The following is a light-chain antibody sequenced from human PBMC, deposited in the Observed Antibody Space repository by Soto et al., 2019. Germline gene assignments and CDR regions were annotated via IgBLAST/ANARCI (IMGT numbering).Light chain of an antibody. CDR1: SSDVGNYNL. CDR3: CSYAGGNTYV. Sequence: QYALTQPASVSGSTGQSITIFCTGTSSDVGNYNLVSWYQHHPGEAPQLIVFEDNKLPSVVSNRFSGSKSGNTASLTISGLQAEDEADYYCCSYAGGNTYVFGTVTKLTVL. J-gene: IGLJ1*01. CDR2: EDN. V-gene: IGLV2-23*01.